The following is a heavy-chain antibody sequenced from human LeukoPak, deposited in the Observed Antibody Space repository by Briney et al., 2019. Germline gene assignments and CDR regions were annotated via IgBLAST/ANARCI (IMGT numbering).Heavy chain of an antibody. CDR1: GFTFSTYA. D-gene: IGHD5-18*01. V-gene: IGHV3-23*01. J-gene: IGHJ4*02. CDR3: ARIRRGYSYGYDVDY. CDR2: FSGSGPNT. Sequence: GGSLRLSCATSGFTFSTYAMSWVRQAPGKGLEWVSVFSGSGPNTYYADSVKGRFTISRDNAKNSLYLQMNSLRAEDTAVYYCARIRRGYSYGYDVDYWGQGTLVTVSS.